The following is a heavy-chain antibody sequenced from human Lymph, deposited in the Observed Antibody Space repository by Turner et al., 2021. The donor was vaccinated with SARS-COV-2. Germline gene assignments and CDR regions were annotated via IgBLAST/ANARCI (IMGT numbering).Heavy chain of an antibody. J-gene: IGHJ4*02. CDR1: GGTFSSSA. V-gene: IGHV1-69*01. D-gene: IGHD2-15*01. CDR2: IIPSFSTA. Sequence: QVQLVQSGAEVKKPGSSVKVSCKASGGTFSSSAISWVRQAPGQGLEWMGGIIPSFSTANYAQGFQGRVTITADESTSTAYMELRRLRSEDTAVYYGERGAAYCSGGSCYRKGFDYWGQGTPVTVSS. CDR3: ERGAAYCSGGSCYRKGFDY.